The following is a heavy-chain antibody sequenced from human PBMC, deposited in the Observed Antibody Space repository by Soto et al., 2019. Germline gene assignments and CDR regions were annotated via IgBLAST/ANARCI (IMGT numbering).Heavy chain of an antibody. Sequence: SETLSLTCTVSGGSISSGDYYWSWIRQHPGKGLEWIGYIYYSGSTYYNPSLKSRVTISVDTSKNQFSLKLSSVTAADTAVYYCAREMGYEVSGASDIWGQGTMVTVSS. J-gene: IGHJ3*02. CDR2: IYYSGST. V-gene: IGHV4-31*03. CDR3: AREMGYEVSGASDI. CDR1: GGSISSGDYY. D-gene: IGHD1-1*01.